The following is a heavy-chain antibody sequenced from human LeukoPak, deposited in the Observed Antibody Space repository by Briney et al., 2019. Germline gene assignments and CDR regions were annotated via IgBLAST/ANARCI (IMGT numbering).Heavy chain of an antibody. V-gene: IGHV1-8*01. CDR3: ARGLRDRVARRYYYYYMDV. J-gene: IGHJ6*03. D-gene: IGHD1-14*01. CDR1: GYTFTSYD. CDR2: MNPNSGNT. Sequence: ASVKVSCKASGYTFTSYDINWVRQATGQGLEWMGWMNPNSGNTGYAQKFQGRVTMTRNTSISTAYMELSSLRSEDTAVYYCARGLRDRVARRYYYYYMDVWGKGTTVTVSS.